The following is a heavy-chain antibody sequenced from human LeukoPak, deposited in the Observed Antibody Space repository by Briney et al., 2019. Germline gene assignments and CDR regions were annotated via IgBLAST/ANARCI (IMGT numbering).Heavy chain of an antibody. Sequence: GASVKVSCKASGGTFSSYAISWVRQAPGQGLEWMGRIIPIFGTANYAQKFQGRVTITTDESTSTACMELSSLRSEDTAVYYCARDRGGYYDFWSGYLSFDYWGQGTLVTVSS. CDR3: ARDRGGYYDFWSGYLSFDY. J-gene: IGHJ4*02. D-gene: IGHD3-3*01. CDR2: IIPIFGTA. V-gene: IGHV1-69*05. CDR1: GGTFSSYA.